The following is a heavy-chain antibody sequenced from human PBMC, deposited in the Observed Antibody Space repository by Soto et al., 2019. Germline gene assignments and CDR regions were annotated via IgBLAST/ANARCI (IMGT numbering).Heavy chain of an antibody. CDR1: GYTFTSYD. V-gene: IGHV1-8*01. J-gene: IGHJ6*03. Sequence: GASVKVSCKASGYTFTSYDINWVRQATGQGLEWMGWMNPNSGNTGYAQKFQGRVTMTRNTSISTAYMELSSLRSEDTAVYYCARAPFSGYGNYYYYYMDVWGKGTTVTVSS. CDR2: MNPNSGNT. D-gene: IGHD5-18*01. CDR3: ARAPFSGYGNYYYYYMDV.